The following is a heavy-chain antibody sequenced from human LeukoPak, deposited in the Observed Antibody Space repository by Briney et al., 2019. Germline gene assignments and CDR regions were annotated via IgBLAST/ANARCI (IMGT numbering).Heavy chain of an antibody. V-gene: IGHV3-30*02. CDR1: GFTFSRSV. CDR3: AKDGTNYEFDY. J-gene: IGHJ4*02. CDR2: IPFDGTDG. D-gene: IGHD4/OR15-4a*01. Sequence: PGGSLRLSCAASGFTFSRSVMHWVRQTPGKGLEWLAFIPFDGTDGNYADSVKGRFTLSRDNSKNTLYLQMNSLRAEDTAVYYCAKDGTNYEFDYWGQGALVTVSA.